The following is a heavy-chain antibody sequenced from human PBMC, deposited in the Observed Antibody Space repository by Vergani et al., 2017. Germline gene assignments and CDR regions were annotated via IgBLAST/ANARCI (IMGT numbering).Heavy chain of an antibody. CDR2: INPSGGYT. J-gene: IGHJ4*02. Sequence: QVQLVQSGAEVKKPGASVKVSCKASGYTFTNYFIHWVRQAPGQGLEWMGIINPSGGYTNYPQKFQGRVTVTRDTSTSTVHMDLSSLRSEDTAIYYCAREQWLPIDYFDYWGQGTLVTVSS. CDR3: AREQWLPIDYFDY. V-gene: IGHV1-46*01. D-gene: IGHD6-19*01. CDR1: GYTFTNYF.